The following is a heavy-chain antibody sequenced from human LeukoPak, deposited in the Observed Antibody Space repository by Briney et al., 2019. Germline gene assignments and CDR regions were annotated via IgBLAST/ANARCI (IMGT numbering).Heavy chain of an antibody. CDR2: IYYSGST. V-gene: IGHV4-30-4*08. CDR1: GGSISSGDYY. CDR3: ARVEGISSFDY. Sequence: SQTLSLTCTVSGGSISSGDYYWSWIRQPRGKGLEWIGYIYYSGSTYYNPSLKSRVTIPVDTSKNQFSLKLSSVTAADTAVYYCARVEGISSFDYWGQGTLVTVSS. D-gene: IGHD3-3*01. J-gene: IGHJ4*02.